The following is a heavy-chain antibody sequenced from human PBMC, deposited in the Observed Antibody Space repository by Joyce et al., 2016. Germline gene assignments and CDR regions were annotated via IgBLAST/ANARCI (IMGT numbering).Heavy chain of an antibody. Sequence: EVQLVESGGGLLQPGGSLRLSCAASGFTFTNYWVHWVRQAPGKGLVWVARVDSDGSGTSYADSVKGRFTISRDNAKKMVYLQMNSLRTEDTAVYYCGSVFEYWGRGALVTVSS. CDR1: GFTFTNYW. CDR3: GSVFEY. CDR2: VDSDGSGT. V-gene: IGHV3-74*01. J-gene: IGHJ4*02.